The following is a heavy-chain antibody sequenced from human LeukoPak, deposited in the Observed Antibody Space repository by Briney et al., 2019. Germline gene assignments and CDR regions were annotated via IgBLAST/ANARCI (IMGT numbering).Heavy chain of an antibody. J-gene: IGHJ3*02. CDR1: GFTFSNYA. V-gene: IGHV3-23*01. CDR2: TSGSGGST. CDR3: ARDSYDYGDVLKTFDI. Sequence: PGGSLRLSCAASGFTFSNYAMNWVRQTPGKGLEWVSGTSGSGGSTDYADSVKGRFTISRDNAKNTLYLQMNSLRAEDTAVYYCARDSYDYGDVLKTFDIWGQGTMVTVSS. D-gene: IGHD4-17*01.